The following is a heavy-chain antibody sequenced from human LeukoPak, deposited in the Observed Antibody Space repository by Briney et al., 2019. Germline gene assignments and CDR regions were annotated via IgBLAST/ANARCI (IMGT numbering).Heavy chain of an antibody. V-gene: IGHV3-30-3*01. CDR2: ISYDGSNK. Sequence: GGSLRLSCAASGFTFSSYAMHWVRQAPGKGLEWVAVISYDGSNKYYADSVKGRFTISRDNSKNTLYLQMNSLRAEDTAVYYCARDRSDFWSGYLYYFDYWGQGTLVIVSS. J-gene: IGHJ4*02. CDR1: GFTFSSYA. D-gene: IGHD3-3*01. CDR3: ARDRSDFWSGYLYYFDY.